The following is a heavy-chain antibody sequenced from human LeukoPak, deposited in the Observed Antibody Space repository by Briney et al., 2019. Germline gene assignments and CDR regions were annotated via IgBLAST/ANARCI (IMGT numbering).Heavy chain of an antibody. V-gene: IGHV3-30*02. D-gene: IGHD3-9*01. Sequence: PGGSLRLSCAASGFTFSSYGMHWVRQAPGKGLEWVAFIRYDGSNKYYADSVKGRFTISRDNSKNTLYLQMNSLRAEDTAVYYCAKGYSHYDILTGPDYWGQGTLVTVSS. CDR2: IRYDGSNK. CDR3: AKGYSHYDILTGPDY. J-gene: IGHJ4*02. CDR1: GFTFSSYG.